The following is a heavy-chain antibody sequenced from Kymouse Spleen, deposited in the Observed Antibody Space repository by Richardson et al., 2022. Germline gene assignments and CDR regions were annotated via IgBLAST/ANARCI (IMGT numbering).Heavy chain of an antibody. D-gene: IGHD3-9*01. CDR1: GYTFTGYY. Sequence: QVQLVQSGAEVKKPGASVKVSCKASGYTFTGYYMHWVRQAPGQGLEWMGWINPNSGGTNYAQKFQGWVTMTRDTSISTAYMELSRLRSDDTAVYYCARENYDILTGYYFYYYYYGMDVWGQGTTVTVSS. V-gene: IGHV1-2*04. CDR2: INPNSGGT. CDR3: ARENYDILTGYYFYYYYYGMDV. J-gene: IGHJ6*02.